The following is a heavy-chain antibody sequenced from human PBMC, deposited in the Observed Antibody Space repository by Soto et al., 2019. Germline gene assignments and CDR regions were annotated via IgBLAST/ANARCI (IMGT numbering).Heavy chain of an antibody. Sequence: QVQLQESGPGLVKPSETLSLTCTVSGGSVSSGSYYWTWMRQPPGKGLEWIGYINYRGSTSYNPSLNGRVAVSVDTSKKQFSLKVSSVTAADTAVYYCARDGDTSGYYYFDYWGQGTLVTVSS. V-gene: IGHV4-61*01. D-gene: IGHD3-22*01. J-gene: IGHJ4*02. CDR2: INYRGST. CDR1: GGSVSSGSYY. CDR3: ARDGDTSGYYYFDY.